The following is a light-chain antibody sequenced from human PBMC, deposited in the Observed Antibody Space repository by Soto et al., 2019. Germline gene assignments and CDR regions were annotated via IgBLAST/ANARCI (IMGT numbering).Light chain of an antibody. CDR3: QSADSSGTYEV. Sequence: ELTQPPSVSVSPGQTARITCSGDALPKQYAYWYQQKPGQAPVLVIYKDSERPSGIPERFSGSSSGTTVTLTISGVQAEDEADYYCQSADSSGTYEVFGTGTKVTVL. J-gene: IGLJ1*01. V-gene: IGLV3-25*02. CDR1: ALPKQY. CDR2: KDS.